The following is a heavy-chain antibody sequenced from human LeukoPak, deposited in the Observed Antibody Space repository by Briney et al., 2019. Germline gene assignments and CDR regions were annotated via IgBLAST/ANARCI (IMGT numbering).Heavy chain of an antibody. J-gene: IGHJ4*02. Sequence: GGSLRLSCAASGFTFDDYAMHWVRQAPGKGLEWVSGISWNSGSIGYADSVKGRFTISRDNAKNSLYLQMNSLRAEDTAVYYCARGGGPVGYWGQGTLVTVSS. V-gene: IGHV3-9*01. CDR3: ARGGGPVGY. CDR2: ISWNSGSI. CDR1: GFTFDDYA.